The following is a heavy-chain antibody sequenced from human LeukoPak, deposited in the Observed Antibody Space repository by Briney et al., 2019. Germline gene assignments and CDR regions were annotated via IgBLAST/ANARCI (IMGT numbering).Heavy chain of an antibody. CDR2: MYPGDSDT. V-gene: IGHV5-51*01. CDR3: ARGDYGDFRVFYTLFDY. Sequence: ESLKISCKGSGYTFTNYWIGWVRQMPGKGLEWMGIMYPGDSDTRYSPSFQGQVTISADKSISTAYLQWSSLKASDTAMYYCARGDYGDFRVFYTLFDYWGQGTLVTVSS. D-gene: IGHD4-17*01. J-gene: IGHJ4*02. CDR1: GYTFTNYW.